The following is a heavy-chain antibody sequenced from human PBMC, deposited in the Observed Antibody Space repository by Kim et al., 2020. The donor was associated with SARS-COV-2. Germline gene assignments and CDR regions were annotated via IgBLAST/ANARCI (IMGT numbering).Heavy chain of an antibody. CDR2: IFGNGGRT. J-gene: IGHJ4*02. Sequence: GGSLRLSCVASGFTFNTFDMSWVRQAPGKGLEWVSVIFGNGGRTSYADSVNGRFTISKDNSKNTLYLQMNNLRVEDTAIYYCVKGAYLDYWGQGTLGTVSS. CDR1: GFTFNTFD. D-gene: IGHD1-26*01. CDR3: VKGAYLDY. V-gene: IGHV3-23*01.